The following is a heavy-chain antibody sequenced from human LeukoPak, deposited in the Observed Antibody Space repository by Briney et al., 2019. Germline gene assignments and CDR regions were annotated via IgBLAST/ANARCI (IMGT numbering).Heavy chain of an antibody. CDR3: ARGGGEVVVVPAAPTVYMDV. J-gene: IGHJ6*03. D-gene: IGHD2-2*01. CDR2: ISAYNGNT. V-gene: IGHV1-18*01. Sequence: ASVKVSCKASGYTFTSYGISWVRQAPGQGLEWMGWISAYNGNTNYAQKLQGRVTMTTDTSTSTAYMELRGLRSDDTAVYYCARGGGEVVVVPAAPTVYMDVWGKGTTVTVSS. CDR1: GYTFTSYG.